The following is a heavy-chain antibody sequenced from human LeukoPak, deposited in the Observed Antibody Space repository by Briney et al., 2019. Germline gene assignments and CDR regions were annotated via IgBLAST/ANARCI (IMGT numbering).Heavy chain of an antibody. V-gene: IGHV3-20*04. CDR1: GFTFGDYG. J-gene: IGHJ4*02. Sequence: TGGSLRLSCAASGFTFGDYGMSWVRQAPGKGLEWVSGINWNGGSTGYADSVKGRFTISRDNAKNSLYLQMNSLGAEDTALYYCARAWIDYGDLLPFDYWGQGTLVTVSS. CDR2: INWNGGST. D-gene: IGHD4-17*01. CDR3: ARAWIDYGDLLPFDY.